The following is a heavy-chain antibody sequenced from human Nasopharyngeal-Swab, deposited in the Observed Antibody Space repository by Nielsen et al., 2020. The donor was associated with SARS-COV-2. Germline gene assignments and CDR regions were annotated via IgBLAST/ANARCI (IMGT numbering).Heavy chain of an antibody. Sequence: GESLKISCAASGFTFGSYWMSWVRQAPGKGLEWVANIKQDGSEKYYVDSVKGRFTISRDNAKNSLYLQMNSLRAEDTAVYYCARDGSGTIAAAGPYYFDYWGQGTLVTVSS. D-gene: IGHD6-13*01. V-gene: IGHV3-7*01. J-gene: IGHJ4*02. CDR3: ARDGSGTIAAAGPYYFDY. CDR1: GFTFGSYW. CDR2: IKQDGSEK.